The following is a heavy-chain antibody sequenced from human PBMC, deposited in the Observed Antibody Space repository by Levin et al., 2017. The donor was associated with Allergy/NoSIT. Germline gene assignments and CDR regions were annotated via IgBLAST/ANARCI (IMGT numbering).Heavy chain of an antibody. CDR3: ARETPMTPPYYDILTGRSSAFDI. D-gene: IGHD3-9*01. V-gene: IGHV3-21*01. CDR1: GFTFSSYS. CDR2: ISSSSSYI. J-gene: IGHJ3*02. Sequence: GGSLRLSCAASGFTFSSYSMNWVRQAPGKGLEWVSSISSSSSYIYYADSVKGRFTISRDNAKNSLYLQMNSLRTADTAVYYCARETPMTPPYYDILTGRSSAFDIWGQGTMVTVSS.